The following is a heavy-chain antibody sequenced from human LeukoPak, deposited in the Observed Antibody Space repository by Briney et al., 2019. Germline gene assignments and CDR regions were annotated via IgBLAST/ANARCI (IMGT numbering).Heavy chain of an antibody. CDR2: IKQDGSEK. Sequence: GGSLRLSCAASGFTFSSYWMSWVRQAPGKGLEWVANIKQDGSEKYYVDSVKGRFTISRDNAKNSLYLQMNSLRAEDTAVYYCARHVDIVATIPYYFDYWGQGTLVTVSS. CDR1: GFTFSSYW. CDR3: ARHVDIVATIPYYFDY. D-gene: IGHD5-12*01. J-gene: IGHJ4*02. V-gene: IGHV3-7*01.